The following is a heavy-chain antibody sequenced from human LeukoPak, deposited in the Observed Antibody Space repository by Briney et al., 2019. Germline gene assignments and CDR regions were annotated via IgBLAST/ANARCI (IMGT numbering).Heavy chain of an antibody. CDR3: ARAPYDSSCYKPYYFDY. D-gene: IGHD3-22*01. J-gene: IGHJ4*02. CDR2: VIPIFGTA. CDR1: GGTFSSYA. Sequence: SVTDSCKASGGTFSSYAIRWVRQAPGQGLEWMGGVIPIFGTANYAQKFQGRVTITTDESTSTAYMELSSLRSEDTAVYYCARAPYDSSCYKPYYFDYWGQGTLVTVSS. V-gene: IGHV1-69*05.